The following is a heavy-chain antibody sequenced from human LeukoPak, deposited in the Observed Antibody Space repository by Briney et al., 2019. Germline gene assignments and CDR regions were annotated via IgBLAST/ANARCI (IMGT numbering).Heavy chain of an antibody. CDR1: GFIFSDYD. CDR2: ISDSGGST. J-gene: IGHJ4*02. Sequence: PGGSLRLTCAASGFIFSDYDMNWVRQAPGKGLEWVSGISDSGGSTFYADSVKGRFTISRDNSKNILYLQMNSLRADDTAVYYCAKVSESNYDILTGYYTPYYFDYWGQGTLVTVSS. CDR3: AKVSESNYDILTGYYTPYYFDY. V-gene: IGHV3-23*01. D-gene: IGHD3-9*01.